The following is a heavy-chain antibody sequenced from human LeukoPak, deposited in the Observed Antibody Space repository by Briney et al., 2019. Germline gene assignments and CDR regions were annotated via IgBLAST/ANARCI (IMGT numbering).Heavy chain of an antibody. J-gene: IGHJ4*02. D-gene: IGHD3-22*01. CDR1: GFTFSSYS. CDR2: ISSNSTYI. V-gene: IGHV3-21*01. CDR3: ARYHSRPFDY. Sequence: AGGSLRLSCAASGFTFSSYSMNWVRQAPGKGVFFLSSISSNSTYIYYSDSLKPPFTISRDNATTSLYLQMNSLRPDDTAVYYCARYHSRPFDYWGQGTLLPVSS.